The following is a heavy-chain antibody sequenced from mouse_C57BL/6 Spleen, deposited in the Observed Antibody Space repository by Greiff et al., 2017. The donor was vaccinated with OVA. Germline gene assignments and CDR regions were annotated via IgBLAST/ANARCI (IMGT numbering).Heavy chain of an antibody. CDR1: GYTFTSYW. CDR2: IDPSDRYT. CDR3: ARYYGSSSHAMDD. D-gene: IGHD1-1*01. V-gene: IGHV1-50*01. J-gene: IGHJ4*01. Sequence: QVQLQQPGAELVKPGASVKLSCKASGYTFTSYWMQWVKQRPGQGLEWIGEIDPSDRYTNSNQKFKGKATLTVDPSSSTAYMQLSSLTSEDSAVDYCARYYGSSSHAMDDWGQGTSVTVSS.